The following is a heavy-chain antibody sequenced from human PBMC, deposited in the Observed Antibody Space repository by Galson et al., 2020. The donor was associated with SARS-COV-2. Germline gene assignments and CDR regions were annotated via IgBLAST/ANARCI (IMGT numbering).Heavy chain of an antibody. J-gene: IGHJ5*02. D-gene: IGHD5-12*01. CDR1: GGSISSGGYS. CDR3: ARVVIVATTLVVFDP. Sequence: ASETLSLTCAVSGGSISSGGYSWSWIRQPPGKGLEWIGYIYHSGSTYYNPSLKSRVTISVDRSKNQFSLKLSSVTAADTSVYYCARVVIVATTLVVFDPWGQGTLVTVSS. V-gene: IGHV4-30-2*01. CDR2: IYHSGST.